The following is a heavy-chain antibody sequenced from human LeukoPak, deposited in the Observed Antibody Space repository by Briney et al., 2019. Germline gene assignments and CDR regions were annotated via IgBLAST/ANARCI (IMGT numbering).Heavy chain of an antibody. Sequence: ASVKVSCKASGGTFSSYAISWVRQAPGQGLEWMGGIIPIFGTANYAQKFQGRVTITADESTSTAYMELSSLRSEDTAVYYCASVLSPMAPDYWGQRTLVTVSS. CDR3: ASVLSPMAPDY. J-gene: IGHJ4*02. V-gene: IGHV1-69*13. CDR2: IIPIFGTA. CDR1: GGTFSSYA. D-gene: IGHD3-10*01.